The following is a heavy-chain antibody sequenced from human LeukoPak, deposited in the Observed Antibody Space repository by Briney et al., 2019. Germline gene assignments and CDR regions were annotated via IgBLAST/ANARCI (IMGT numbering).Heavy chain of an antibody. J-gene: IGHJ4*02. CDR2: ISSSGSTI. CDR1: GFTFSSYV. CDR3: ARGEDGYHDY. Sequence: GGSLRPSCAASGFTFSSYVLNWVRQAPGQGLEGVSYISSSGSTIYYADSVKGRFTISRDNAKNLLYLQMNSLRAEDTAVYYCARGEDGYHDYWGQGTLVTVSS. V-gene: IGHV3-48*03. D-gene: IGHD5-24*01.